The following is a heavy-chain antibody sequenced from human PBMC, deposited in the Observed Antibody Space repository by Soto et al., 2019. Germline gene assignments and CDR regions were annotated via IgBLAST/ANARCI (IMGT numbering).Heavy chain of an antibody. CDR2: IYHSGST. CDR1: GGSISGGSISSSTYY. CDR3: ARLGERSAFDI. V-gene: IGHV4-39*01. J-gene: IGHJ3*02. Sequence: PSETLSLTCTVSGGSISGGSISSSTYYWGWIRQPPGKGLEWIGNIYHSGSTYYNASLKSRVTISVDTSKNQFSLKLRSVTAADTAVYYCARLGERSAFDIWGQGTMVTVSS. D-gene: IGHD3-10*01.